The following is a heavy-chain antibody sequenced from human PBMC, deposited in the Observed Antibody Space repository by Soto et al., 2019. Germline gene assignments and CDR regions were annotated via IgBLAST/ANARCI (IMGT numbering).Heavy chain of an antibody. CDR1: GFTFSSYA. CDR3: AKEDRATPAEYFQH. D-gene: IGHD5-12*01. Sequence: PGGSLILSCAASGFTFSSYAMSWVRQAPGKGLEWVSAISGGGLTTYYADSVKGRFTISRDNSKNTLYLQMNSLRGEDTAVYYCAKEDRATPAEYFQHWGQGTLVTVSS. CDR2: ISGGGLTT. V-gene: IGHV3-23*01. J-gene: IGHJ1*01.